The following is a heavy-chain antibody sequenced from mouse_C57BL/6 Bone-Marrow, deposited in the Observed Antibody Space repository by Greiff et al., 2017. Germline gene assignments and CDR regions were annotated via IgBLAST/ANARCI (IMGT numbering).Heavy chain of an antibody. J-gene: IGHJ3*01. CDR1: GFTFSDAW. CDR3: TGDYDGGPWFAY. D-gene: IGHD2-4*01. Sequence: EVMLVESGGGLVQPGGSMKLSCAASGFTFSDAWMDWVRQSPEKGLEWVAEIRNKANNHATYYAESVKGRFTISRDDSKSSVYLQMNSLRAEDTGIYYCTGDYDGGPWFAYWGQGTLVTVSA. CDR2: IRNKANNHAT. V-gene: IGHV6-6*01.